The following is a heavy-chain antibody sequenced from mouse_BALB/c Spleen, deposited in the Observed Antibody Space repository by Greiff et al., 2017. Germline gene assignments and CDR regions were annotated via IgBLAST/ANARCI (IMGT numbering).Heavy chain of an antibody. CDR3: NACTITTATFAY. CDR2: IDPENGDT. V-gene: IGHV14-4*02. CDR1: GFNIKDYY. D-gene: IGHD1-2*01. Sequence: VQLQQSGAELVRSGASVTLSCTASGFNIKDYYMHWVKQRPEQGLEWIGWIDPENGDTEYAPKFQGKATMTADTSSNTAYLQLSSLTSEDTAVYYCNACTITTATFAYWGQGTLVTVSA. J-gene: IGHJ3*01.